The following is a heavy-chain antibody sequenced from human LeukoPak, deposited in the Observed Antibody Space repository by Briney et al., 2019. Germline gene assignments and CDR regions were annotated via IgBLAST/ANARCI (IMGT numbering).Heavy chain of an antibody. Sequence: SETLSLTCTVSGGSISSYYWSWIRQPPGKGLEWIGYIYYSGSTNNNPSLKSRVTISVDTSKNQFSLKLSSVTAADTAVYYCARGKLLWFGELFGAFDIWGQGTMVTVSS. CDR3: ARGKLLWFGELFGAFDI. V-gene: IGHV4-59*01. CDR2: IYYSGST. D-gene: IGHD3-10*01. CDR1: GGSISSYY. J-gene: IGHJ3*02.